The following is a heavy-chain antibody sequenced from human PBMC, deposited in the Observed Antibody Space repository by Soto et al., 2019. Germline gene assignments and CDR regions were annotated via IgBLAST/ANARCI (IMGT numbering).Heavy chain of an antibody. CDR1: GFTFSSYA. J-gene: IGHJ6*02. Sequence: GGSLRLSCAASGFTFSSYAMSWVRQAPGKGLEWVSAISGSGGSTYYADSVKGRFTISRDNSKNTLYLQMNSLRAEDTAVYYCAKDRKGAGTYYYYGMGVGGQGTTVTVSS. D-gene: IGHD6-19*01. V-gene: IGHV3-23*01. CDR3: AKDRKGAGTYYYYGMGV. CDR2: ISGSGGST.